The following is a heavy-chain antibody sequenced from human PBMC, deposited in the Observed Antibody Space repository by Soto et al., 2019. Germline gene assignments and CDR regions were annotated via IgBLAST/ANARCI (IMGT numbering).Heavy chain of an antibody. CDR3: AKDRSCSSTSCYPPTYYYYGMDV. CDR1: GFTFSSYG. Sequence: GGSLRLSCAASGFTFSSYGMHWVRQAPGKGLEWVAVISYDGSNKYYADSVKGRFTISRDNSKNTLYLQMNSLRAEDTAVYYCAKDRSCSSTSCYPPTYYYYGMDVWGQGTTVTVSS. D-gene: IGHD2-2*01. CDR2: ISYDGSNK. V-gene: IGHV3-30*18. J-gene: IGHJ6*02.